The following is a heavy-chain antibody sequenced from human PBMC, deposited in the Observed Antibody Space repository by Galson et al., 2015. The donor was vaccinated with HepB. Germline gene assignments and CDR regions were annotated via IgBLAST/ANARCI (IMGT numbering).Heavy chain of an antibody. CDR2: ITWNSGSV. Sequence: SLRLSCAASGFTFGDYAIHWVRLAPGKGLEWVSGITWNSGSVGYADSVKGQFTISRDNAKNSLYLQMSSLRAEDTALYYCAKDISYSSSSIDCWGQGTLVTVSS. V-gene: IGHV3-9*01. J-gene: IGHJ4*02. CDR1: GFTFGDYA. CDR3: AKDISYSSSSIDC. D-gene: IGHD6-13*01.